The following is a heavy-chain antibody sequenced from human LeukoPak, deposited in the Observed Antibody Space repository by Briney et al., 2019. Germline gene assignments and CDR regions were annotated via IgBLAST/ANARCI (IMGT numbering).Heavy chain of an antibody. CDR3: VKDSSGWYRGWFDP. D-gene: IGHD6-19*01. Sequence: GGSLRLSCSASGFSFSSYAMYWVRQAPGKGLEYVSAISSNGGSTYYADSVKGRFTISRDNSKNTLYLQMSSLRAEDTAVYYCVKDSSGWYRGWFDPWGQGTLVTVPS. V-gene: IGHV3-64D*09. CDR2: ISSNGGST. J-gene: IGHJ5*02. CDR1: GFSFSSYA.